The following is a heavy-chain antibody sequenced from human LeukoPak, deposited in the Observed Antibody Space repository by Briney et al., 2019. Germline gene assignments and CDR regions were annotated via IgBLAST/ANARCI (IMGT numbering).Heavy chain of an antibody. V-gene: IGHV3-74*01. CDR3: ARDGDAPMSDFDY. CDR1: GFTFSSYW. D-gene: IGHD7-27*01. J-gene: IGHJ4*02. CDR2: IKTDGSIT. Sequence: GGSLRLSCAASGFTFSSYWMCWVRQDPGKGLAWVSCIKTDGSITAYAGSVKGRFTISRDNAKNTMYLQMNSLRADDTAVYYCARDGDAPMSDFDYWGQGTLVTVSS.